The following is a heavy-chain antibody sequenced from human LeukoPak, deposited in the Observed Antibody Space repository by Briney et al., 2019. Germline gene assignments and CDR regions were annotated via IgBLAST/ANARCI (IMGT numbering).Heavy chain of an antibody. CDR1: GFIFSSYG. CDR3: ARDQPYLDY. D-gene: IGHD1-14*01. J-gene: IGHJ4*02. V-gene: IGHV3-33*01. CDR2: IWYDGTNK. Sequence: GSLRLSCAASGFIFSSYGMNWVRQAPGRGLEWVAVIWYDGTNKGYADSVKGRFTISRDNSENTLYLQMNSLRVEDTAVYYCARDQPYLDYWGQGTLVTVSS.